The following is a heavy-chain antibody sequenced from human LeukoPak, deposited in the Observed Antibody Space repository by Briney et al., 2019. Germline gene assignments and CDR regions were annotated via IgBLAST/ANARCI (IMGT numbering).Heavy chain of an antibody. CDR1: GGSISSYY. CDR3: ARGMDDSSGPHGDDAFDI. CDR2: IYYSGST. D-gene: IGHD3-22*01. V-gene: IGHV4-59*01. J-gene: IGHJ3*02. Sequence: SETLSLTCTVSGGSISSYYWSWIRQPPGKGLEWIGYIYYSGSTNYNPSLKSRVTISVDTSKNQFSLKLSSVTAADTAVYYCARGMDDSSGPHGDDAFDIWGQGTMDTVSS.